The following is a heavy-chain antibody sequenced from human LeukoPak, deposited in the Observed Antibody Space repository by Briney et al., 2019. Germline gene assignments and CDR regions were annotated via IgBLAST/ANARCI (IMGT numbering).Heavy chain of an antibody. CDR1: GGSFSGYY. D-gene: IGHD2-15*01. Sequence: PSETLSLTCAVYGGSFSGYYWSWIRQPPGKGLEWIGEINHSGSTNYNPSLKSRVTISVDTSKNQFSLKLSSVTAADTAVYYCARGRIVVVVAATGLFDYWGQGTLVTVSS. CDR2: INHSGST. V-gene: IGHV4-34*01. J-gene: IGHJ4*02. CDR3: ARGRIVVVVAATGLFDY.